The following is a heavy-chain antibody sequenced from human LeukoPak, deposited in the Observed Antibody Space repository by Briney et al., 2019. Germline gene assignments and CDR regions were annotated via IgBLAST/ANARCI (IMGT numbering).Heavy chain of an antibody. CDR2: IYYSGST. CDR1: GGSISSHY. Sequence: PSETLSLTCTVSGGSISSHYWSWIRQPPGKGLEWIGYIYYSGSTNYNPSLKSRVTISVDTSKNQFSLKLSSVTAADTAVYYRARFFGAALYYFDYWGQGTLVTVSS. D-gene: IGHD6-6*01. J-gene: IGHJ4*02. V-gene: IGHV4-59*11. CDR3: ARFFGAALYYFDY.